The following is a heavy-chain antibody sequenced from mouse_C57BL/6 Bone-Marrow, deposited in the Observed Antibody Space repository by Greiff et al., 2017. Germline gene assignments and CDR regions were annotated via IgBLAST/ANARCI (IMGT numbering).Heavy chain of an antibody. J-gene: IGHJ3*01. CDR2: IDPENGDT. D-gene: IGHD1-1*01. CDR1: GFNIKDDY. V-gene: IGHV14-4*01. Sequence: VQLQQSGAELVRPGASVKLSCTASGFNIKDDYMHWVKQRPEQGLEWIGWIDPENGDTEYASKFQGKATITADTSSNTAYLQLSSLTSEDTAVYYCTRDYYGSEAYWGQGTLVTVSA. CDR3: TRDYYGSEAY.